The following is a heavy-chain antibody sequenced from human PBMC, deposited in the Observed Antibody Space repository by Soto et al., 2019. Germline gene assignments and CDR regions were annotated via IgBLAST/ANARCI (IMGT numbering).Heavy chain of an antibody. CDR2: SSNYNGNT. CDR3: VIPRIMSKPY. V-gene: IGHV1-18*01. Sequence: QVQLVQSEAEVKKPGASVRVSCKAAGYTFTSYAINWVRQAPGQGLEWMGWSSNYNGNTKYAQKFQGRVTMTTGTSTATANMELRSLRSNDTAVYYCVIPRIMSKPYWGQGTLVTVSS. D-gene: IGHD3-16*01. J-gene: IGHJ4*02. CDR1: GYTFTSYA.